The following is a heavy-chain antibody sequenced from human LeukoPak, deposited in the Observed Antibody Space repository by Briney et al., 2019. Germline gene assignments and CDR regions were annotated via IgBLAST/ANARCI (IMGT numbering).Heavy chain of an antibody. Sequence: PGGSLRLSCAASGFTFDDYAMHWVRQAPGKGLEWVSGINWNSNRIGYADSVKGRFTISRDNAKNSLYLQMNSLRAEDTALYYCAKDRLELRDYYYGMDVWGQGTTVTVSS. CDR3: AKDRLELRDYYYGMDV. CDR2: INWNSNRI. V-gene: IGHV3-9*01. D-gene: IGHD1-7*01. J-gene: IGHJ6*02. CDR1: GFTFDDYA.